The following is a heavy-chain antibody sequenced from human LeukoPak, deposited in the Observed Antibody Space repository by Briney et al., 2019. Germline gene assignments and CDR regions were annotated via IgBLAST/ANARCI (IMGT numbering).Heavy chain of an antibody. Sequence: GGSLRLSCAASGFTFDDYGMTWVRQAPGKGLEWVSGINWNGDTRGYADSVKGRFTTSRDNAKNSLYLQMNSLRAEDTALYYCVRGTGTLDYWGQGTLVTVSS. D-gene: IGHD1-7*01. CDR3: VRGTGTLDY. V-gene: IGHV3-20*04. J-gene: IGHJ4*02. CDR1: GFTFDDYG. CDR2: INWNGDTR.